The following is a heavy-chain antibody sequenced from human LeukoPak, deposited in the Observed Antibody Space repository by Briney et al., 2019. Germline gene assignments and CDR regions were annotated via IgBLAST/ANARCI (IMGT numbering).Heavy chain of an antibody. CDR3: AKDEQALELPPYYFDY. CDR2: IRYDGSNK. V-gene: IGHV3-30*02. Sequence: GGSLRLSCAASGFTFSSYGMHWVRQAPGKGLEWVAFIRYDGSNKYYADSVKGRFTISRDNSKNTLYLQMNSLRAEDTAVYYCAKDEQALELPPYYFDYWGQGTLVTASS. CDR1: GFTFSSYG. J-gene: IGHJ4*02. D-gene: IGHD1-7*01.